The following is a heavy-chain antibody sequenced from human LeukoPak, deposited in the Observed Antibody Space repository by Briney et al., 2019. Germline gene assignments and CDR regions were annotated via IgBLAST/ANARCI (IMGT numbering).Heavy chain of an antibody. CDR3: ARALDDLQSFDY. D-gene: IGHD4-11*01. CDR1: GGTFSSYA. CDR2: IIPIFGTA. J-gene: IGHJ4*02. V-gene: IGHV1-69*13. Sequence: GASVKVSCKASGGTFSSYAISWVRQAPGQGLEWMGGIIPIFGTANYAQKFQGRVTITADESTSTAYMELRSLRSDDTAVHYCARALDDLQSFDYWGQGTLVTVSS.